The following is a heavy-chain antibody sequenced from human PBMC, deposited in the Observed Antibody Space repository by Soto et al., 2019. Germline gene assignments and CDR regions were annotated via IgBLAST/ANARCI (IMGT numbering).Heavy chain of an antibody. CDR2: ISSSGSTI. CDR3: ARDHGTGGYSYGYVDYYYGMDV. CDR1: GFTFSDYY. D-gene: IGHD5-18*01. J-gene: IGHJ6*02. V-gene: IGHV3-11*01. Sequence: VGSLRLSCAASGFTFSDYYMSWIRQAPGKGLEWVSYISSSGSTIYYADSVKGRFTISRDNAKNSLYLQMNSLRAEDTAVYYCARDHGTGGYSYGYVDYYYGMDVWGQGTTVTVSS.